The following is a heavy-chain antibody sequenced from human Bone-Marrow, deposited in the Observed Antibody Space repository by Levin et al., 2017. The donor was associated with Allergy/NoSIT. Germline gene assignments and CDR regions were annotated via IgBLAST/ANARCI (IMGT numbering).Heavy chain of an antibody. V-gene: IGHV3-30*18. CDR3: AKAGIHYGSGSSLLDF. D-gene: IGHD3-10*01. Sequence: GGSLRLSCAAPGFTFDRYGLHWVRQAPGKGLEWLAVISYDGSDKDYGDSVKGRFTISRDNSKNTMFLQMDSLRPEDTAVYYCAKAGIHYGSGSSLLDFWGQGTLVTVSS. J-gene: IGHJ4*02. CDR2: ISYDGSDK. CDR1: GFTFDRYG.